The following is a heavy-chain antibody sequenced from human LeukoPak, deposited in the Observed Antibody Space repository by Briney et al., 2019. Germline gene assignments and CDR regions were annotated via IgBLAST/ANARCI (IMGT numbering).Heavy chain of an antibody. J-gene: IGHJ5*02. V-gene: IGHV1-2*02. CDR2: INPNSGGT. Sequence: ASVKVSCKASGYSFTGSYMHWVRQAPGQGLEWMGWINPNSGGTNYAQKFQGRVTMTRDTSISTAYMELSRLRSDDTAVYYCARDTGQDDCVWGRYLPWGQGTLVTVSS. D-gene: IGHD3-16*02. CDR3: ARDTGQDDCVWGRYLP. CDR1: GYSFTGSY.